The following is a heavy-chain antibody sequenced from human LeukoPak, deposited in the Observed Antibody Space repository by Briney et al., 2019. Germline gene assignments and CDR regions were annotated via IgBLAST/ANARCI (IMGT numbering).Heavy chain of an antibody. CDR3: AREGEYSSSSSCLFDY. D-gene: IGHD6-6*01. CDR2: IYYSGST. CDR1: GGSISSGGYY. Sequence: SQTLSLTCTVSGGSISSGGYYWSWIRQHPGKGLEWIGYIYYSGSTYYNPSLRSRVTISVDTSKNQFSLKLSSVTAADTAVYYCAREGEYSSSSSCLFDYWGQGTLVTVSS. V-gene: IGHV4-31*03. J-gene: IGHJ4*02.